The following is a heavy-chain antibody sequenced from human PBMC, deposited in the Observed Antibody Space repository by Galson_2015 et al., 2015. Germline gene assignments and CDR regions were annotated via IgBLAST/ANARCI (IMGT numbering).Heavy chain of an antibody. Sequence: YADSVKGRFTISRDNAANSLYLQMNSLRDEDTAVYYCAREHYCSGGSCYGFDYWGQGTLVTVSS. D-gene: IGHD2-15*01. V-gene: IGHV3-48*02. CDR3: AREHYCSGGSCYGFDY. J-gene: IGHJ4*02.